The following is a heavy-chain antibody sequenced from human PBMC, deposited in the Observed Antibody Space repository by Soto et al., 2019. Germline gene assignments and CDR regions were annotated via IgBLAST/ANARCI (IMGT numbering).Heavy chain of an antibody. D-gene: IGHD5-12*01. V-gene: IGHV3-21*01. CDR3: ARDGYGYGYKILPDY. J-gene: IGHJ4*02. CDR1: GFTFSSYS. CDR2: ISSSSSYI. Sequence: EVQLVESGGGLVKPGGSLRLSCAASGFTFSSYSMNWVRQAPGKGLVWVSSISSSSSYIYYADSVKGRFTISRDNAKNSRYLQMDSLRAEDTAVYYCARDGYGYGYKILPDYWGQGTLVTVSS.